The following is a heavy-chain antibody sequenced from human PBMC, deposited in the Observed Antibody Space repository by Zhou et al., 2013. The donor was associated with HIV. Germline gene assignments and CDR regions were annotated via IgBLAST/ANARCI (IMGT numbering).Heavy chain of an antibody. CDR3: ARDPASRARYFDS. CDR1: GGTFTNYI. J-gene: IGHJ4*02. D-gene: IGHD3-10*01. Sequence: QVQLVQSGAEVKKPGSSVKVSCKVSGGTFTNYIISWVRQAPGQGLEWMGGIIPIFGTANYAQKFQGRVTITADESTSTAYLELSSLRSDDTAVYYCARDPASRARYFDSWGQGTLVTVSS. CDR2: IIPIFGTA. V-gene: IGHV1-69*12.